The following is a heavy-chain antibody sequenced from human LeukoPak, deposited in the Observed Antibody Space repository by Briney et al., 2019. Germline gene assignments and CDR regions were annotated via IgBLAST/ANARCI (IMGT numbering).Heavy chain of an antibody. CDR1: GFSFSTYY. CDR2: IFPGDSDT. D-gene: IGHD5-24*01. V-gene: IGHV5-51*01. CDR3: ARRAQAEMATVWGMVDY. J-gene: IGHJ4*02. Sequence: GESLKISCKGSGFSFSTYYIGWVRQMPGKGLEWMGIIFPGDSDTRYSPSFEGQVTISADKSINTAYLQWSSLKSSDTAIYCCARRAQAEMATVWGMVDYWGQGTVVTVSS.